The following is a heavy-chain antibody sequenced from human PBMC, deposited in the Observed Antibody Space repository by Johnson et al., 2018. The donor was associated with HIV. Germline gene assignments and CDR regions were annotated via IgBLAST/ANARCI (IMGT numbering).Heavy chain of an antibody. J-gene: IGHJ3*02. V-gene: IGHV3-74*01. CDR2: INSDGSST. CDR3: AREGTFYYDSSGYDNAFDI. Sequence: MQLVESRGGLVQPGGSLRLSCAASGFTFSSYWMHWVRQAPGTGLVWVSRINSDGSSTYYADSVKGRFTISRDNAENTLYLQMNSLRAEDTAVYYCAREGTFYYDSSGYDNAFDIWGQGTMVTVSS. CDR1: GFTFSSYW. D-gene: IGHD3-22*01.